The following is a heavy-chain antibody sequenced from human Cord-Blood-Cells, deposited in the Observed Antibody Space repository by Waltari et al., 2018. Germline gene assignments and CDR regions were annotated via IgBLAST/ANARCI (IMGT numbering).Heavy chain of an antibody. CDR3: ARGDSYGSGSYLYFDL. Sequence: QLQLQESGAALAQPSNPLCLTFAVSGAPISSSNWSSWVRHRPGKGLEWIGEIYHGGSTNYNPSLKSQVTISGDKSKNQFSLKLSSETAADTAVYYCARGDSYGSGSYLYFDLWGRGTLVTVSS. CDR2: IYHGGST. V-gene: IGHV4-4*02. J-gene: IGHJ2*01. D-gene: IGHD3-10*01. CDR1: GAPISSSNW.